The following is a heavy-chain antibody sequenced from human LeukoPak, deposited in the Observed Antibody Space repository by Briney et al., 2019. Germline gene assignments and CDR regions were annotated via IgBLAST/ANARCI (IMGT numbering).Heavy chain of an antibody. CDR1: GGSISSSNYY. D-gene: IGHD3-22*01. CDR3: ARSATSGTYYSAFDY. J-gene: IGHJ4*02. V-gene: IGHV4-39*01. Sequence: PSETLSLTCPVSGGSISSSNYYWGWVRQPPGKGLEWIWTIYNSGTTNYNPSPKSRVTISTDMPKNQFSLKVSSVAAADTAVYYCARSATSGTYYSAFDYWGQGTLVTVSS. CDR2: IYNSGTT.